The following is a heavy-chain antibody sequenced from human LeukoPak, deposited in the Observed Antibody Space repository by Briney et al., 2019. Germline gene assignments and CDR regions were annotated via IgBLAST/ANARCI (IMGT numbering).Heavy chain of an antibody. J-gene: IGHJ6*03. CDR3: ARARQQQLRRGSYYYYYMDV. CDR2: ISSSSSTI. D-gene: IGHD6-13*01. V-gene: IGHV3-48*01. Sequence: GGSLRLSCAASGFTFSSYSMNWVRQAPGKGLEWVSYISSSSSTIYYADSVKGRFTISRDNAKNSLYLQMNSLRAEDTAVYYCARARQQQLRRGSYYYYYMDVWGKGTTVTVSS. CDR1: GFTFSSYS.